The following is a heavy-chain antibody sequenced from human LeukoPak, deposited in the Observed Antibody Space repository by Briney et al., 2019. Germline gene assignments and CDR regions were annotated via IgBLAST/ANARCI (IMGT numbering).Heavy chain of an antibody. CDR1: GFTFSSYG. J-gene: IGHJ6*03. CDR2: IRYDGSNK. D-gene: IGHD3-10*01. V-gene: IGHV3-30*02. CDR3: AKDTSDYGSGTIYSYMDV. Sequence: GGSLRLSCAASGFTFSSYGMHWVRQAPGKGLEWVAFIRYDGSNKYYADSVKGRFTISRDNSKNTLYLQMNSLRAEDTAVYYCAKDTSDYGSGTIYSYMDVWGKGTTVTVSS.